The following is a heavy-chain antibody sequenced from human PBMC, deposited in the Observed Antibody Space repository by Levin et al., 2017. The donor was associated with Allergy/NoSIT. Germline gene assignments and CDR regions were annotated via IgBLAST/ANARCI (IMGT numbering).Heavy chain of an antibody. CDR3: ARDRSGVSDK. CDR1: GFTFSDFW. V-gene: IGHV3-74*01. D-gene: IGHD2-15*01. J-gene: IGHJ4*02. Sequence: GESLKISCAASGFTFSDFWMHWVRQAPGKGLMWVSRSNEDGSITNYADSVKGRFTISRDNAKNTLYLQMNTLRAEDTAVYYCARDRSGVSDKWGPGTLVTVST. CDR2: SNEDGSIT.